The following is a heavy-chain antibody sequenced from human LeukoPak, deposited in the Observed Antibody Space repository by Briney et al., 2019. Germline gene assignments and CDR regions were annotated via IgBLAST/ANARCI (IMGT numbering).Heavy chain of an antibody. V-gene: IGHV3-48*03. D-gene: IGHD3-22*01. CDR1: GFTFSSYE. CDR3: ARDGYDSSGYSNWFDP. J-gene: IGHJ5*02. Sequence: PGGSPRLSCAASGFTFSSYEMNWVRQAPGKGLEWVSYISSSGSTIYYADSVKGRFTISRDNAKNSLYLQMNSLRAEDTAVYYCARDGYDSSGYSNWFDPWGQGTLVTVSS. CDR2: ISSSGSTI.